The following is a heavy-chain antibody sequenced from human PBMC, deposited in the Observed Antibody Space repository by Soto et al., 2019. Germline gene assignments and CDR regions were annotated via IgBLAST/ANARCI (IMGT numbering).Heavy chain of an antibody. CDR3: ARSVGSGGVIGGFDY. Sequence: QVQLVQSGPEMKKPGSAVKVSCKASGGTFNTYAMNWVRQVPGQGLEWMGGIFPMFDVPRYAQKFQDRVTITLDESSTTAYMDLSSLRFDDTAVYYCARSVGSGGVIGGFDYWGQGTLVSV. CDR1: GGTFNTYA. J-gene: IGHJ4*02. CDR2: IFPMFDVP. V-gene: IGHV1-69*19. D-gene: IGHD3-16*02.